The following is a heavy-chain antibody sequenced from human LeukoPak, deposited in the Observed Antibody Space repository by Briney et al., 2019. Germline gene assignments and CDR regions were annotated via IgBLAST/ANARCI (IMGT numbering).Heavy chain of an antibody. CDR2: INPSGGST. V-gene: IGHV1-46*01. Sequence: ASVKVSCKASGYTFTSYYMHWVRQAPGQGLEWMGIINPSGGSTSYAQKFQGRVTMTRDTSTSTVYMELSSLRSEDTAVYYCAREAHIVVVPAAVYGMDVWGQGTTVTVSS. J-gene: IGHJ6*02. D-gene: IGHD2-2*01. CDR1: GYTFTSYY. CDR3: AREAHIVVVPAAVYGMDV.